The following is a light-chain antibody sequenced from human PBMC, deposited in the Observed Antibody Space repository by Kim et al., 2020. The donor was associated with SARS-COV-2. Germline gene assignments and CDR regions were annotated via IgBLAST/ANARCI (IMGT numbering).Light chain of an antibody. CDR3: SSYTSSSTLGV. CDR2: DVS. Sequence: QSITITCTGTSSDVGGYNYVSWYQQHQGKATKLMIYDVSNRPSGVSNRFAGSKSGNTASLTISGLQAEDEADYYCSSYTSSSTLGVFGGGTQLTVL. CDR1: SSDVGGYNY. V-gene: IGLV2-14*03. J-gene: IGLJ3*02.